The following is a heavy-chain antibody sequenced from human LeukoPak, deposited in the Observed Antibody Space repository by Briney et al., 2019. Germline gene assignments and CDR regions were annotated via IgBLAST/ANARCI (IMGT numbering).Heavy chain of an antibody. CDR1: VYSISSGFY. V-gene: IGHV4-38-2*01. D-gene: IGHD2-21*01. Sequence: PSETLSLTCAVSVYSISSGFYWAWIRQPPGKGLECLGTIHHSTTTYYNPSLKSRVTISVDPSKNHFSLKLTSVTAADTAVYYCARLSVGWESIADFDYWGQGTLVIVSS. J-gene: IGHJ4*02. CDR3: ARLSVGWESIADFDY. CDR2: IHHSTTT.